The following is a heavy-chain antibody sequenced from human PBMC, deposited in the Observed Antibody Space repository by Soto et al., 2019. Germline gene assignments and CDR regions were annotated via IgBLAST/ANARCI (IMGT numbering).Heavy chain of an antibody. V-gene: IGHV4-31*03. D-gene: IGHD4-17*01. J-gene: IGHJ5*02. CDR2: IYYSGST. CDR1: GGSISSGGYY. CDR3: ARASTRGTQNWFDP. Sequence: SETLSLTCTVSGGSISSGGYYWSWIRQHPGKGLEWIGYIYYSGSTYYNPSLKSRVTISVDTSKNQFSLKLSSVTAADTAVYYCARASTRGTQNWFDPWGQGTLVTVSS.